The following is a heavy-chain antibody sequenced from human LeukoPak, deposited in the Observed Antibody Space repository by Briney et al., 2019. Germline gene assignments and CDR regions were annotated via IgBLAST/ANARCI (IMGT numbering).Heavy chain of an antibody. CDR3: ARGGGGRYCSSTSCYRVPEDY. CDR2: INPNSGGT. J-gene: IGHJ4*02. D-gene: IGHD2-2*01. Sequence: GASVKVSCKASGYTFTGYYMHWVRQAPGQGLEWMGWINPNSGGTNYAQKFQGRVTMTRDTSISTAYMELSRLRSDDTAVYYCARGGGGRYCSSTSCYRVPEDYWGQGTLVTVSS. CDR1: GYTFTGYY. V-gene: IGHV1-2*02.